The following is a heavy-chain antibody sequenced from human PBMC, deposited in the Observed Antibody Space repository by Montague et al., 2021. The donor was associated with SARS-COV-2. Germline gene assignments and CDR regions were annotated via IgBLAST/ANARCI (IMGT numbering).Heavy chain of an antibody. D-gene: IGHD3-3*01. CDR1: DDSISSSSYY. CDR3: VRGRSGYFNPLDY. Sequence: SETLSHTCTVSDDSISSSSYYWAWIRQPPGKGLEWIGSNYYSGSTYYNPSLKSRVTISVDTSKKQFSLNLSSVTAADTAVFYCVRGRSGYFNPLDYWGQGTLVTVSS. J-gene: IGHJ4*02. V-gene: IGHV4-39*01. CDR2: NYYSGST.